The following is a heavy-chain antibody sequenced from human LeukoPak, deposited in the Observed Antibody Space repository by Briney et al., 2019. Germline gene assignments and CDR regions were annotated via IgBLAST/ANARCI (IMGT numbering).Heavy chain of an antibody. CDR3: ARSQGAAAAFDY. D-gene: IGHD6-13*01. V-gene: IGHV1-45*02. Sequence: SVKVSCKASGYTFTYRYLHWVRQAPGQALEWMGWITPFNGNTNYAQKFQDRVTITRDRSMSTAYMELSSLRSEDTAMYYCARSQGAAAAFDYWGQGTLVTVSS. CDR1: GYTFTYRY. CDR2: ITPFNGNT. J-gene: IGHJ4*02.